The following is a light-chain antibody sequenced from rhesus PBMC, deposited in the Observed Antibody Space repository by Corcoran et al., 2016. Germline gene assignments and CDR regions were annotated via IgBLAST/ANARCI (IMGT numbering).Light chain of an antibody. CDR2: GAS. Sequence: EIVMTQSPATLPLSPGDRATLSCRASQSVSSSLAWYQQNPGQAPQILFNGASSRATGIPDRFSGSWSGTEFTLTISSLEPEDFGVYYCQQEYSWPLTFGGGTKVELK. CDR1: QSVSSS. J-gene: IGKJ4*01. CDR3: QQEYSWPLT. V-gene: IGKV3-42*02.